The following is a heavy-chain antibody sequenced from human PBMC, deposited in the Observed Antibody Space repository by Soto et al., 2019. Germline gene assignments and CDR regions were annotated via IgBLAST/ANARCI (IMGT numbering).Heavy chain of an antibody. J-gene: IGHJ4*02. Sequence: EVQLLESGGGLVQPGGSLRLSCAASGFTFSSYAMSWVRQAPGKGLEWVSAISGSGGSTYYADSVKGRFTISRDNSKNTRYLQMNSLRAEDTAVYYCAPRYCSSTSCYPYWGQGTLVTVSS. CDR2: ISGSGGST. D-gene: IGHD2-2*01. V-gene: IGHV3-23*01. CDR1: GFTFSSYA. CDR3: APRYCSSTSCYPY.